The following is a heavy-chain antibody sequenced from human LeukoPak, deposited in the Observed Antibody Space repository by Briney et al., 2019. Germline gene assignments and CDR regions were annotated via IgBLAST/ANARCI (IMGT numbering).Heavy chain of an antibody. CDR1: GYTFTSYG. D-gene: IGHD1-26*01. CDR2: ISAYNGNT. CDR3: ARDSGSYESYYFDY. J-gene: IGHJ4*02. Sequence: GASAKVSCKASGYTFTSYGISWVRQAPGQGLEWMGWISAYNGNTNYAQKLQGRVTMTTDTSTSTAYMELRSLRSDDTAVYYCARDSGSYESYYFDYWGQGTLVTVSS. V-gene: IGHV1-18*01.